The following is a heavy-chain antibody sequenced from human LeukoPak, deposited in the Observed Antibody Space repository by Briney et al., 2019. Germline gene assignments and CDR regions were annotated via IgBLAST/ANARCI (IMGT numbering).Heavy chain of an antibody. CDR2: SDYSRST. CDR1: GGSLGSYQ. CDR3: ARGRRSSSRHDAIDM. J-gene: IGHJ3*02. V-gene: IGHV4-59*01. D-gene: IGHD6-13*01. Sequence: KTSETLSLTCTVSGGSLGSYQWTWIPQPPAKGLELVGYSDYSRSTNYNPSLKSQVSISLDTSKSQFSLKLTSLTAADTAVYYSARGRRSSSRHDAIDMWGQGTMVTVSS.